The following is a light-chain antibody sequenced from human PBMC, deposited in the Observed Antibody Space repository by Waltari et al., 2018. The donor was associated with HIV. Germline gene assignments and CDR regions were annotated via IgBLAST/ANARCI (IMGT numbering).Light chain of an antibody. CDR1: QSVSSN. J-gene: IGKJ1*01. CDR2: GAS. Sequence: EIAMTQPPDTPSVSPGARPTLSCRASQSVSSNLAWYQQKPGQAPRLLIYGASTRAGGIPARFSGSGSWTEFTLTSSSLQSEDCAGYYCQQYNKAFGRGTNVEI. CDR3: QQYNKA. V-gene: IGKV3-15*01.